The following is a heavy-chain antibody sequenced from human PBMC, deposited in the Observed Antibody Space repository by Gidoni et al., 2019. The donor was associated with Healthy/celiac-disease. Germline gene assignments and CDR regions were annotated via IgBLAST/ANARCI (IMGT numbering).Heavy chain of an antibody. Sequence: EVQLVQSGAEVQKPGESLKISCKGSGYSFTSYWIGWVRQMPGKGLEWMGIIYPGDSDTRYSPSFQGQVTISADKSISTAYLQWSSLKASDTAMYYCARRLTSGSGSIDAFDIWGQGTMVTVSS. CDR2: IYPGDSDT. V-gene: IGHV5-51*01. D-gene: IGHD3-10*01. J-gene: IGHJ3*02. CDR3: ARRLTSGSGSIDAFDI. CDR1: GYSFTSYW.